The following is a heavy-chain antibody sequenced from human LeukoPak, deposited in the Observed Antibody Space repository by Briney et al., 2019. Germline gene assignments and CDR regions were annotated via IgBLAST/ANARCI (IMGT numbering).Heavy chain of an antibody. CDR2: IYPGDSDT. D-gene: IGHD4-17*01. CDR3: ARHGGALYGDYYFDY. CDR1: GYSFTSYW. V-gene: IGHV5-51*01. Sequence: GESLKISCKGSGYSFTSYWIGWVRQMPGKGLEWMGIIYPGDSDTRYSPSFQGQVTISADKPISTAYLQWSSLKASDTAMYYCARHGGALYGDYYFDYWGQGTLVTVSS. J-gene: IGHJ4*02.